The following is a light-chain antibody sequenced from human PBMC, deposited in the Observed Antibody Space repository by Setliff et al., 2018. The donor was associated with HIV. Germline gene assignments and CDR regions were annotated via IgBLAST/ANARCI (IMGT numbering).Light chain of an antibody. V-gene: IGLV2-14*03. CDR2: DVS. CDR3: HSKRSSSTPYV. Sequence: QSALTQPASVSGSPGRSITISCTGNSSDVGGYNSVSWFQQHPGKAPKLLIYDVSDRPSGVSNRFSGSKSGNTASLTISGLQAEDEADYYCHSKRSSSTPYVFGTGTKVT. J-gene: IGLJ1*01. CDR1: SSDVGGYNS.